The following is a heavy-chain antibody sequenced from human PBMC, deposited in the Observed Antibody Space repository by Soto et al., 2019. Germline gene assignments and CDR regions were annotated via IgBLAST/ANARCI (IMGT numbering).Heavy chain of an antibody. CDR2: VYYTGTT. J-gene: IGHJ3*02. Sequence: QVQLQESGPGLVKPSQTLSLTCTVSGGSVTSYGYYWSWIRQHPGKGLEWIGYVYYTGTTYYNPSLKSRVTISVDSSENQFSLKLSSVTAADTAVYYCARDLHDPDAFDIWGQGSMVPVSS. V-gene: IGHV4-31*03. CDR1: GGSVTSYGYY. CDR3: ARDLHDPDAFDI.